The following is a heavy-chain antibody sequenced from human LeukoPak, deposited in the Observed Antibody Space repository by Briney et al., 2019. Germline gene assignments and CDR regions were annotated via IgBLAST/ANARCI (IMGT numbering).Heavy chain of an antibody. V-gene: IGHV3-48*02. CDR2: ISSSSSTI. CDR1: GFTFSSYS. J-gene: IGHJ4*02. CDR3: ARNPYLYYYDSSGYYYLVY. D-gene: IGHD3-22*01. Sequence: PGGSLRLSCAASGFTFSSYSMNWVRQAQGKGLEWVSYISSSSSTIYYADSVKGRFTISRDNAKNSLYLQMNSLRDEDTAVYYCARNPYLYYYDSSGYYYLVYWGQGTLVTVSS.